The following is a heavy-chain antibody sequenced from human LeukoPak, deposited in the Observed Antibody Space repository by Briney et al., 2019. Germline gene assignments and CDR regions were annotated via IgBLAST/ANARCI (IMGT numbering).Heavy chain of an antibody. Sequence: PSETLSLTCTVSGGSISSSSSYWGWIRQPPGKGLEWIGSIYYSGSTYYNPSLKSRVTISVDTSKNQFSLKLSSVTAADTAVYYCARLPVYYDSSGYYHEFDYWGQGTLVTVSS. V-gene: IGHV4-39*01. J-gene: IGHJ4*02. D-gene: IGHD3-22*01. CDR3: ARLPVYYDSSGYYHEFDY. CDR1: GGSISSSSSY. CDR2: IYYSGST.